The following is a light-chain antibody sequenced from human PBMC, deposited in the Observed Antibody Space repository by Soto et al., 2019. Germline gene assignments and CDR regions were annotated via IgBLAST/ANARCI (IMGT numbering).Light chain of an antibody. V-gene: IGLV1-47*01. Sequence: QLVLTQPPSASGTPGQRVTISCSGSSSNIGSNHIYWYQQLPGEAPKLLIYRSNERPSGVPDRFSVSKSGTSASLAISGLQSEDEADYYCAAWDDTLRGPVFGGGTQLTVL. CDR3: AAWDDTLRGPV. J-gene: IGLJ7*01. CDR2: RSN. CDR1: SSNIGSNH.